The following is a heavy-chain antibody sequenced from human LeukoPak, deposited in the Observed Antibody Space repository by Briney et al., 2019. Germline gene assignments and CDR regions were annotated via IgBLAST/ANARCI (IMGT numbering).Heavy chain of an antibody. CDR1: EFTLSRYW. CDR2: MNQDGSEK. Sequence: QPGGSLRLSCAASEFTLSRYWMSWVRQAPGKGLEWVANMNQDGSEKYYVDSVKGRFTISRDNAKNSLYLQMNSLRAEDTAVYYCATSDYWGQGTLVTVSS. V-gene: IGHV3-7*01. J-gene: IGHJ4*02. CDR3: ATSDY.